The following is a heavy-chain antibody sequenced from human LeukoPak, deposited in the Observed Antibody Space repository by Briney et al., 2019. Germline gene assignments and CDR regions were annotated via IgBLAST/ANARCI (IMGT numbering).Heavy chain of an antibody. D-gene: IGHD3-9*01. V-gene: IGHV5-51*01. CDR3: ARLPFDILTGYYSHDAFDI. CDR2: IYPGDSDT. J-gene: IGHJ3*02. Sequence: GESLKISCKGSGYSFTSYWIGWVRQMPGKGLEWMGIIYPGDSDTRYSPSFQGQVTISADKSISTAYLQWSSLKASDTAMYYCARLPFDILTGYYSHDAFDIWGQGTMVTVSS. CDR1: GYSFTSYW.